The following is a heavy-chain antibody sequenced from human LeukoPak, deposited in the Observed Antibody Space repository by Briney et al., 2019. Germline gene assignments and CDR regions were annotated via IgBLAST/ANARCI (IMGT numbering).Heavy chain of an antibody. CDR2: IKEDGSAK. CDR1: GFTFSKSW. Sequence: PGGSLRLSCAASGFTFSKSWMSWLRQTPEKGLEWVANIKEDGSAKYYVDSVKGRFTISRDNAKNSLYLQMNSLRAEDTAVYYCAKDDEGYDWGQGRLVTVSS. CDR3: AKDDEGYD. V-gene: IGHV3-7*04. D-gene: IGHD3-16*01. J-gene: IGHJ4*02.